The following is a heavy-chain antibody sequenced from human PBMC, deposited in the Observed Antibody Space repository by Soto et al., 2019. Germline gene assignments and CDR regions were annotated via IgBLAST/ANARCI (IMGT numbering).Heavy chain of an antibody. D-gene: IGHD4-17*01. CDR1: GGKGVGGGCY. Sequence: PSVPMPDSCTVGGGKGVGGGCYWSWIKQPPGKGPEWIGYIYYSGSTNYNPPLKSRVTISVDTSKNQFSLKLSSVTAADTAVYYCAILSRATVTTWAGTNLDYRGQGTLVTVSS. V-gene: IGHV4-61*08. CDR3: AILSRATVTTWAGTNLDY. J-gene: IGHJ4*02. CDR2: IYYSGST.